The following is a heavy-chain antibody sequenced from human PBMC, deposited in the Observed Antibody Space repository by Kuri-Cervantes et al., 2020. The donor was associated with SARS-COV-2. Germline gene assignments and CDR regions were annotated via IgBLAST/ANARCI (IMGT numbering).Heavy chain of an antibody. V-gene: IGHV4-39*02. CDR2: IYPSGHS. CDR3: ARDAPWYDSSGYPAGVDI. D-gene: IGHD3-22*01. Sequence: SETLSLTCTVSGGSISSSSYYWGWIRQPPGKGLEWIGSIYPSGHSYYNPSLKSPVTISLDTPKNQFSLKLSSVTAADTAVYYCARDAPWYDSSGYPAGVDIWGQGTMVTVSS. CDR1: GGSISSSSYY. J-gene: IGHJ3*02.